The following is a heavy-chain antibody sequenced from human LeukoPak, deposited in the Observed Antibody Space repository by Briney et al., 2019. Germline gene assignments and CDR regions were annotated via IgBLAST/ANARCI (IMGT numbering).Heavy chain of an antibody. CDR2: NYTSGST. J-gene: IGHJ6*02. CDR3: AGPAAMASGRNGMDV. V-gene: IGHV4-4*07. D-gene: IGHD2-2*01. CDR1: GGSISSYY. Sequence: SETLSLTCTVSGGSISSYYWSWIRQPAGKGLEWIGRNYTSGSTNYNPSLKSRVTMSVDTSKNQFSLKLSSVTAADTAVYYCAGPAAMASGRNGMDVWGQGTTVTVSS.